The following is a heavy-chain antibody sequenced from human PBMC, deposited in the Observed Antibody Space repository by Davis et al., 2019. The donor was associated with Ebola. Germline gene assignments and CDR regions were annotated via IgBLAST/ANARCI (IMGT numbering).Heavy chain of an antibody. D-gene: IGHD1-26*01. J-gene: IGHJ4*02. Sequence: PGGSLRLSCAASGFTFSDYYMSWIRQAPGKGLEWVSYISSSSSYTNYADSVKGRFTISRDNAKNSLYPQMNSLRAEDTALYYCAKDISPGEWERPPHGGLDYWGQGTLVTVSS. CDR1: GFTFSDYY. V-gene: IGHV3-11*05. CDR2: ISSSSSYT. CDR3: AKDISPGEWERPPHGGLDY.